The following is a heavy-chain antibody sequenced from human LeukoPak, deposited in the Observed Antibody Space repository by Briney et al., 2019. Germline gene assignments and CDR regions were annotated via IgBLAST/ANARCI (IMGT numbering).Heavy chain of an antibody. CDR2: IYWNDDK. CDR1: GFSLSTSGVG. V-gene: IGHV2-5*01. J-gene: IGHJ4*02. CDR3: ARGRITIFGVVITHFDY. D-gene: IGHD3-3*01. Sequence: SGPTLVDPTQTLTLTCTFSGFSLSTSGVGVGWIRQPPGKALEWLALIYWNDDKRYSPSLKSRLTITKDTSKNQVVLTMTNMDPVDTATYYCARGRITIFGVVITHFDYWGQGTLVTVSS.